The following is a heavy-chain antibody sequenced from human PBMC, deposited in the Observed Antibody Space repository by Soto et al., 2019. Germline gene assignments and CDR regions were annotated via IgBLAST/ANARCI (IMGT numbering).Heavy chain of an antibody. CDR2: INSDGSTT. CDR3: AGLPY. V-gene: IGHV3-74*01. J-gene: IGHJ4*02. Sequence: EVQLVESGGGLVQPGGSLRLSCAASGFTFTSYWMHWVRQVPGEGLVWVSRINSDGSTTNYADSVKGRFTDSRDNAKNTLYLQMNSLRVEATAVYDCAGLPYWGQGTLVTVSS. CDR1: GFTFTSYW.